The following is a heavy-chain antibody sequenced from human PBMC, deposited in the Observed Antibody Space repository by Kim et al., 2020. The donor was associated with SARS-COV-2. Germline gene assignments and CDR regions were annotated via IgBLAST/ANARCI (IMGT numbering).Heavy chain of an antibody. CDR2: INHSGST. J-gene: IGHJ6*02. CDR1: GESLSGYY. D-gene: IGHD2-2*02. CDR3: ARGRAGVVPAPILGNGPHYYYYGRDV. Sequence: SETLSLTCAVYGESLSGYYWSWIRQPPGKGLEWIGEINHSGSTNYNPSLKSRLTISVDTSKNRFSLKLSSVSAADTAIYYCARGRAGVVPAPILGNGPHYYYYGRDVWGQGTTATVAS. V-gene: IGHV4-34*01.